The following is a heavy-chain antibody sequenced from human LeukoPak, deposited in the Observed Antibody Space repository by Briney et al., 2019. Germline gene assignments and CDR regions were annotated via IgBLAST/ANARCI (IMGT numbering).Heavy chain of an antibody. V-gene: IGHV3-23*01. CDR3: AKDSCEVWSGTHFDY. D-gene: IGHD3-3*01. Sequence: GGSLRLSCAASRFTFGSYAMSWVRQPSGKGLEWVSAISGSGSNTYYADSVKGRFTISRDNSKNTLFLQMNSLRVEDTAVYYCAKDSCEVWSGTHFDYWGQGVLVTVSS. CDR2: ISGSGSNT. CDR1: RFTFGSYA. J-gene: IGHJ4*02.